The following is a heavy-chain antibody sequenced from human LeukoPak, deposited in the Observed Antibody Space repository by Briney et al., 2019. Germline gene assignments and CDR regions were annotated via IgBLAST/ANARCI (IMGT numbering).Heavy chain of an antibody. J-gene: IGHJ4*02. CDR3: ARPNIRYCSGGACSNDGSDY. Sequence: SETLSLTCTVSGYSISSGYYWGWIRQPPGKGLEWIAIIYHSRTTYYNPSLKSRVTISVDTSKNQFSLKLSSVTAADTAVYYCARPNIRYCSGGACSNDGSDYWGQGTLVTVSS. CDR2: IYHSRTT. D-gene: IGHD2-15*01. CDR1: GYSISSGYY. V-gene: IGHV4-38-2*02.